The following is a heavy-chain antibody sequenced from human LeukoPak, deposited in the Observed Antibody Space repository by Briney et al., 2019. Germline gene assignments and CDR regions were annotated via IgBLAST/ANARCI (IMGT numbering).Heavy chain of an antibody. CDR1: GGTFSSYA. CDR3: ARDKEDVLTGYQGYYYYGRDV. Sequence: SVKVSCKASGGTFSSYAISWVRQAPGQGLEWMGGIIPIFGTANYAQKFQGRVTITADESTSTACMELSSLRSEDTAVYYCARDKEDVLTGYQGYYYYGRDVWGKGPTVTVSS. CDR2: IIPIFGTA. D-gene: IGHD3-9*01. V-gene: IGHV1-69*13. J-gene: IGHJ6*04.